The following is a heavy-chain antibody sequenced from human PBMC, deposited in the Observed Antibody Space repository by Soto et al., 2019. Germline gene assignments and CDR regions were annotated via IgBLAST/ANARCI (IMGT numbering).Heavy chain of an antibody. CDR3: VRGSSGWAGIDY. CDR1: EFTFRHYW. D-gene: IGHD6-19*01. J-gene: IGHJ4*02. Sequence: EVQLVESGGGLVQPGGSLRLSCTGSEFTFRHYWMHWVRQAPGKGLVWVARINEDGSHTDHADSVKGRFGISRDNAKNTLFLQMNRLRAYDTGLYYCVRGSSGWAGIDYWGQGTLLTVS. V-gene: IGHV3-74*01. CDR2: INEDGSHT.